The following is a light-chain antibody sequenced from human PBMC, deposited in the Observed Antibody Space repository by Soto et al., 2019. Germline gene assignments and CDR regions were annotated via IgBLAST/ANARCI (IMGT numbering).Light chain of an antibody. CDR2: GVS. J-gene: IGLJ1*01. CDR1: NSDVGGYNY. CDR3: SSYAGSSSFDV. Sequence: QSVLTQPPSASGSPGQSVTISCTGTNSDVGGYNYVSWYQQHPGKAPKLMIYGVSKRPSGVPDRFSGSKSGNTASLTVSWLQAEDEADYYCSSYAGSSSFDVFGTGTKLTVL. V-gene: IGLV2-8*01.